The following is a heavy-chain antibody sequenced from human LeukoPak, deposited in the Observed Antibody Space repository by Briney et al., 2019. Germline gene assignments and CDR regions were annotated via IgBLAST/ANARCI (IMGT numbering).Heavy chain of an antibody. CDR2: ISGSGGST. CDR1: GFTFSTYG. J-gene: IGHJ4*02. Sequence: GGSLRLSCVASGFTFSTYGMSWVRQAPGKGLEWVSAISGSGGSTYYADSVKGRFTISRDNSKNTLYLQMNSLRAEDTAVYYCAKDHYGDYAYFDYWGQGTLVTVSS. D-gene: IGHD4-17*01. V-gene: IGHV3-23*01. CDR3: AKDHYGDYAYFDY.